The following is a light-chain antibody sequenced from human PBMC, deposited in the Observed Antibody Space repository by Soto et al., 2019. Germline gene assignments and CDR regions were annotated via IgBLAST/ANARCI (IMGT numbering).Light chain of an antibody. CDR3: QQYNNWPPLWT. CDR1: QSININ. J-gene: IGKJ1*01. CDR2: GAS. Sequence: EIMMTQSPATLSVSPGERATLSCRASQSININLAWYQQKPGQAPRLLIYGASTRVTGIPARFSGSGSGTEFTLIISSLQSEDSAFYYCQQYNNWPPLWTFGQGTKVEIK. V-gene: IGKV3-15*01.